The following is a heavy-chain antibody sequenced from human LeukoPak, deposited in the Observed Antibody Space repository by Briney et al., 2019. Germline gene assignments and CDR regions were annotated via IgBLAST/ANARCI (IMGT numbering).Heavy chain of an antibody. CDR3: ARDRSPAMGPQYYFDY. CDR1: GGSISSGGYY. J-gene: IGHJ4*02. CDR2: IYYSGST. D-gene: IGHD5-18*01. V-gene: IGHV4-31*03. Sequence: ASETLSLTCTVSGGSISSGGYYWSWIRQHPGKGLEWIGYIYYSGSTYYNPSLKSRVTMSVDTSKNQFSLKLSSVTAADTAVYYCARDRSPAMGPQYYFDYWGQGTLVTVSS.